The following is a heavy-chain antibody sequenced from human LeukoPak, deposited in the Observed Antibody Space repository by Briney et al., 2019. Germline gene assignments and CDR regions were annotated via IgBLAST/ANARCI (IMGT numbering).Heavy chain of an antibody. Sequence: SSVTVSRQASGGTFSSYAIRWVRQAPARGLAWMGGIIPIFGTANCAQECQGRVTITTDESTSTAYMELSSLRSEDTAVYYCARTIFGGAFDIWGEGTMVTVSS. CDR1: GGTFSSYA. D-gene: IGHD3-3*01. V-gene: IGHV1-69*05. CDR3: ARTIFGGAFDI. J-gene: IGHJ3*02. CDR2: IIPIFGTA.